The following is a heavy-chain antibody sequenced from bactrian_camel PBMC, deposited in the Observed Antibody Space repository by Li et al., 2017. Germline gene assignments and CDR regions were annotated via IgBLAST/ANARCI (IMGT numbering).Heavy chain of an antibody. J-gene: IGHJ4*01. Sequence: QLVESGGGSVQAGGSLKLTCAASGFRYIDGYCMAWFRQAPGKEREKVANIRTGSGLTPYYADSVRDRFTISQDNPNGTLILQMDSLKPEDTALYYCAAELNGDRWASCRTGAYRHWGQGTQVTVS. V-gene: IGHV3S60*01. CDR2: IRTGSGLTP. D-gene: IGHD1*01. CDR1: GFRYIDGYC. CDR3: AAELNGDRWASCRTGAYRH.